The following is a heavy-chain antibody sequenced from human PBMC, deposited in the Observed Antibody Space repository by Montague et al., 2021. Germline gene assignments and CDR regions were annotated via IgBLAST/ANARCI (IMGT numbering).Heavy chain of an antibody. D-gene: IGHD5-18*01. J-gene: IGHJ4*02. CDR3: ARSHGRQLYFDY. Sequence: QSGAEVKKPGESLKISCRGSGYSFTSYWIGWVRQMPGKGLEWMGSIYPDDSDTRYGPSFQGQVTISADKSISTAYLQWSSLKASDTAIYYCARSHGRQLYFDYWDQGTLVTVSS. CDR1: GYSFTSYW. V-gene: IGHV5-51*01. CDR2: IYPDDSDT.